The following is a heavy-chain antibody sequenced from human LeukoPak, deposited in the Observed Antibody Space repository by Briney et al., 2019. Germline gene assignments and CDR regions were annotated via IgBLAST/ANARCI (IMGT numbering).Heavy chain of an antibody. V-gene: IGHV4-59*01. J-gene: IGHJ3*02. D-gene: IGHD5-24*01. CDR1: GGSISSYY. CDR2: IYYSGST. CDR3: ARGLLDGYTHPAAFDI. Sequence: ASETLSLTCTVSGGSISSYYWSWIRQPPGKGLEWIGFIYYSGSTNYNPSLKSRVTISVDTSKNQFSLKLSSVTAADTAVYYCARGLLDGYTHPAAFDIWGQGTMVTVSS.